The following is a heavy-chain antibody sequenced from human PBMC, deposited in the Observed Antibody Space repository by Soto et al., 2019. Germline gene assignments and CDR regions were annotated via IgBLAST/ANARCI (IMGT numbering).Heavy chain of an antibody. D-gene: IGHD3-3*01. CDR2: IRNPGYGGTT. CDR3: VRGSFGYYGP. V-gene: IGHV3-49*04. J-gene: IGHJ5*02. Sequence: GGSLRLSCTTSGFSFGDYAMTWVRQAPGKGLEWVGFIRNPGYGGTTEYATSVKGRFIISRDDSMSSAYLQLNSLKVDDSAVYYCVRGSFGYYGPWGQGTLGTAPQ. CDR1: GFSFGDYA.